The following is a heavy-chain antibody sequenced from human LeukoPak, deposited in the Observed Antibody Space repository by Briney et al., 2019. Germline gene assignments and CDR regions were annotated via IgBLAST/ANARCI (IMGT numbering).Heavy chain of an antibody. CDR2: INPNSGGT. V-gene: IGHV1-2*02. J-gene: IGHJ4*02. CDR1: GYTFTGYY. Sequence: GASVKVSCKASGYTFTGYYMHWVRQAPRQGLEWMGWINPNSGGTNYAQKFQGRVTMTRDTSISTAYMELSRLRSDDTAVYYCARVGYSSGWPDFDYWGQGTLVTVSS. CDR3: ARVGYSSGWPDFDY. D-gene: IGHD6-19*01.